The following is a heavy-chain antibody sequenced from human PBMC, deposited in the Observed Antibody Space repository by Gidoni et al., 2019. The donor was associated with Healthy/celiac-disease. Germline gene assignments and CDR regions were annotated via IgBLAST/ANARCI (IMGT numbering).Heavy chain of an antibody. CDR1: GFTFSDHY. V-gene: IGHV3-72*01. J-gene: IGHJ2*01. CDR2: TRNKANSYTT. D-gene: IGHD3-22*01. CDR3: AREYYYDSSGYPGSYWYFDL. Sequence: EVQLVESGGGLVQPGGSLRLSCAASGFTFSDHYMDLVRQAPGKGLEWVGRTRNKANSYTTEYAASVKGRFTISRDDSKNSLYLQMNSLKTEDTAVYYCAREYYYDSSGYPGSYWYFDLWGRGTLVTVSS.